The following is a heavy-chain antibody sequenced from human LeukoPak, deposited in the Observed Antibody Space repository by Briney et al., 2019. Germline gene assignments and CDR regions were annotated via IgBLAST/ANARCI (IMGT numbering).Heavy chain of an antibody. V-gene: IGHV3-23*01. J-gene: IGHJ4*02. CDR1: GFTFSSFA. CDR3: AKDRTSLLEWLLLRSDY. CDR2: ISYSGNST. D-gene: IGHD3-3*01. Sequence: AGGSLRLSCAASGFTFSSFAMNWVRQAPGKGLEWVSTISYSGNSTYYADSVKGRFTISRDNSKKTLYLQMNSIRAENTAVYYCAKDRTSLLEWLLLRSDYWGQGTVVTVSS.